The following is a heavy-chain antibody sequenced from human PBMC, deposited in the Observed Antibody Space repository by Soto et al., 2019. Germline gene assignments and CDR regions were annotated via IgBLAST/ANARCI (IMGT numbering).Heavy chain of an antibody. CDR1: GDTFTDHT. CDR2: SVPTLGMA. CDR3: ASGDCSGGRCYSDFDF. V-gene: IGHV1-69*02. D-gene: IGHD2-15*01. Sequence: EASVKVSCKASGDTFTDHTVTWVRQAPGQGLEWMGRSVPTLGMANYAQTFQGRVTITADTSMTTAYLELTGLTSDDSAVYYCASGDCSGGRCYSDFDFWGQGTLVTVSS. J-gene: IGHJ4*02.